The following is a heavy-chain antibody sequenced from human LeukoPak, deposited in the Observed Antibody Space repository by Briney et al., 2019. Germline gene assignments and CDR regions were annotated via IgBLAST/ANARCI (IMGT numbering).Heavy chain of an antibody. D-gene: IGHD3-10*02. Sequence: SETLSLTCTVSGGSISSYYWSWIRQPPGKGLEWIGYIYYSGSTNYNPSLKSRVTISVDTSKNQFSLKLSSVTAADTAVYFCATLLSSSYYFDYWGQGTLVSVSS. CDR3: ATLLSSSYYFDY. CDR1: GGSISSYY. J-gene: IGHJ4*02. V-gene: IGHV4-59*08. CDR2: IYYSGST.